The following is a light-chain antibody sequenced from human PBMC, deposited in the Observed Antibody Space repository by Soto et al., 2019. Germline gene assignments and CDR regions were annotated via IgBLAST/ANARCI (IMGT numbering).Light chain of an antibody. CDR1: ETISSY. CDR2: AAS. V-gene: IGKV1-39*01. J-gene: IGKJ2*01. Sequence: DIQFTQSPSFLSASVGDRVTITCWPSETISSYLNWYQQKPGKAPKLLINAASNLQGGVPSRFSGRMSGTDFILTISALQAEDFATYYCQQSYSAPYTFGQGTKVDIK. CDR3: QQSYSAPYT.